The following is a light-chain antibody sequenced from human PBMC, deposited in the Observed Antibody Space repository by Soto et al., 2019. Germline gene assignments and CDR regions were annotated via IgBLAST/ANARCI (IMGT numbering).Light chain of an antibody. V-gene: IGKV4-1*01. J-gene: IGKJ2*01. Sequence: DIVMTQSPDSLAVSLGERATINCKSSQSVLYSSSNKNYLAWYQQKPGQSPKLLIYWASTRESGVPDRFSGSGSGTDFTLTISRLEPEDFAVYYCQQYVTSLPRNFGQGTKLEIK. CDR3: QQYVTSLPRN. CDR1: QSVLYSSSNKNY. CDR2: WAS.